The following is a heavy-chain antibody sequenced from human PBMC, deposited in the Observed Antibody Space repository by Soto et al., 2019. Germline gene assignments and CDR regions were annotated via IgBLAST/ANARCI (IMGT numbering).Heavy chain of an antibody. V-gene: IGHV5-51*01. CDR1: GYSFTSYW. CDR3: ARRGYAFWSGYSEGSHYATDF. Sequence: PGESLKISCKGSGYSFTSYWIGWVRQMPGKGLEWMGIIYPCDSDTRYSPSFQGQVTISADKSISTAYLQWSSLKASDTAMYYCARRGYAFWSGYSEGSHYATDFCDPGTTVTLS. CDR2: IYPCDSDT. D-gene: IGHD3-3*01. J-gene: IGHJ6*02.